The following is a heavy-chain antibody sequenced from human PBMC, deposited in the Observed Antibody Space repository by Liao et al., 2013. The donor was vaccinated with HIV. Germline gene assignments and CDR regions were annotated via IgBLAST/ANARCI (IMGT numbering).Heavy chain of an antibody. Sequence: QLQLQESGSGLVKPSQTLSLTCAVSGGSITSGGYSWSWIRQPPGKGLEWIGYIYHSGSTYYNPSLESRVTISVDRSKNQFSLKLTSVTAADTAVYFCARAAGSSYFFDYWGQGTLVTVSS. J-gene: IGHJ4*02. D-gene: IGHD6-25*01. V-gene: IGHV4-30-2*01. CDR2: IYHSGST. CDR3: ARAAGSSYFFDY. CDR1: GGSITSGGYS.